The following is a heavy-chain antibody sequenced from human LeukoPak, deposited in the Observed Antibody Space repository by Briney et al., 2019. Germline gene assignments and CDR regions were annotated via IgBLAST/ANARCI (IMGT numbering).Heavy chain of an antibody. Sequence: GVSLRLSCAASGFTFSDYYMSWLRQAPGKGLAGVSYISSSSSYTNYADSVKGRFTISRDNAKNSLYLQMNSLRAEDTAVYYCARGPYSYNYDIPVDYFDYWGQGTLVTVSS. J-gene: IGHJ4*02. CDR1: GFTFSDYY. D-gene: IGHD3-9*01. CDR2: ISSSSSYT. V-gene: IGHV3-11*06. CDR3: ARGPYSYNYDIPVDYFDY.